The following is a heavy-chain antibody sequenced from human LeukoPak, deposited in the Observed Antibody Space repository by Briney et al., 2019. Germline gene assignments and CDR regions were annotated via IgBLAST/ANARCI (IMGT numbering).Heavy chain of an antibody. V-gene: IGHV4-59*01. J-gene: IGHJ6*02. CDR2: VYYTGTT. D-gene: IGHD3/OR15-3a*01. CDR3: ARQLDPYYHYGLDF. Sequence: PSETLSLTCALSGGSIKNYYWSWIRQPLGKGLEWIGYVYYTGTTSYNPSLKSRVTISVETSKNQFSLTLNSVTAADTAVYHCARQLDPYYHYGLDFWGQGTTVIVSS. CDR1: GGSIKNYY.